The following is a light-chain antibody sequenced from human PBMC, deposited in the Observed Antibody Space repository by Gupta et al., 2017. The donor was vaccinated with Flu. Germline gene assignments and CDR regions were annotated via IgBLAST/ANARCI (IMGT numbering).Light chain of an antibody. V-gene: IGKV1-39*01. CDR3: QQTYTTPYS. CDR2: VAS. Sequence: DIQMTQSPSSLSASVGDRVTITCRASQTISTYLNWYQQKPGKAPKLLMYVASSLQSGVPSRFRGSGSGTDFTLTISSLQPEDFATYYCQQTYTTPYSFGQGTKLEIK. J-gene: IGKJ2*03. CDR1: QTISTY.